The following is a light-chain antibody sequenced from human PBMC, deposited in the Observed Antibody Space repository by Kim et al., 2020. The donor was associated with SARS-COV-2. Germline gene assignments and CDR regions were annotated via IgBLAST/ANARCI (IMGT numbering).Light chain of an antibody. CDR3: QPHNKWPLT. CDR1: ESVKTY. CDR2: GAS. Sequence: IPPSPAPLSVSLGERATLSCRARESVKTYLAWYQQKPGQAPRLLIYGASTRATGIPARCSGSGSGTDVTVTLSRLQAEAAAGYDCQPHNKWPLTFGGGTKVDIK. V-gene: IGKV3-15*01. J-gene: IGKJ4*01.